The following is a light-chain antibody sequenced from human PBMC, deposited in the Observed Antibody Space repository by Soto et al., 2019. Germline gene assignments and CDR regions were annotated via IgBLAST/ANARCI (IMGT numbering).Light chain of an antibody. CDR2: DVS. Sequence: QSALTQPRSMSGSPAQSVTISYTGTSSDVGGYNYVSWYQQHPGKAPKLMIYDVSQRPSGVPDRFSGSKSGNTASLTISGLQAEDEADYYCCSYAGSYTWVFGGGTKLTVL. V-gene: IGLV2-11*01. CDR1: SSDVGGYNY. J-gene: IGLJ2*01. CDR3: CSYAGSYTWV.